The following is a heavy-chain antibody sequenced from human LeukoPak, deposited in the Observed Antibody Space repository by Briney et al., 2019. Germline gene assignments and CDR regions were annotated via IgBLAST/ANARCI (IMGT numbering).Heavy chain of an antibody. CDR3: AREGSGSSMFDY. D-gene: IGHD1-26*01. Sequence: PETLSLTCTVSGGSISSYYWSWIRQSPGKGLEWIGYIYYSGSTNYNPSLKSRVTISVDTSKNQFSLKLTSVTATDTAVYYCAREGSGSSMFDYWGQGTLVTVSS. CDR2: IYYSGST. J-gene: IGHJ4*02. V-gene: IGHV4-59*01. CDR1: GGSISSYY.